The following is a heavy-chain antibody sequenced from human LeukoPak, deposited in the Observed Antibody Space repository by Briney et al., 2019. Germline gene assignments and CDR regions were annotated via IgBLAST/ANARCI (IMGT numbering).Heavy chain of an antibody. D-gene: IGHD3-10*01. Sequence: ASVKVSCKASGYTFTVYYMHWVRQAPGQGLEWMGWINPNSGGTNYAQKFQGRVTMTRYTSISTAYMELSRLRSDDTAVYYCARSLEVRGSDAFDIWGQGTMVTVSS. CDR2: INPNSGGT. V-gene: IGHV1-2*02. CDR3: ARSLEVRGSDAFDI. J-gene: IGHJ3*02. CDR1: GYTFTVYY.